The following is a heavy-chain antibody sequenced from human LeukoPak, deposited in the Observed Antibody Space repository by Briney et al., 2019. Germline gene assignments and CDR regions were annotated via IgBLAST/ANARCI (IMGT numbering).Heavy chain of an antibody. CDR3: ARHLKGHDAFDI. CDR1: GYSISSGYY. CDR2: IYHSGST. V-gene: IGHV4-38-2*01. Sequence: PSETLSLTCAVSGYSISSGYYWGWIRRPPGKGLEWIGSIYHSGSTYYNPSLKSRVTISVDTSKNQFSLKLSSVTAADTAVYYCARHLKGHDAFDIWGQGTMVTVSS. J-gene: IGHJ3*02.